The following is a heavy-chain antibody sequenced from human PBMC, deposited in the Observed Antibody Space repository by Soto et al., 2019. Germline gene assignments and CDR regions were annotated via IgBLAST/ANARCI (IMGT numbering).Heavy chain of an antibody. D-gene: IGHD6-6*01. Sequence: SETLSLTCAVSGASISSSSYYWGWIRQPPGKGLEWIGSIYYSGSTYYNPSLKSRVTISVDTSKNQFSLKLSPVTAADTAVYYCARRYVENEYSSSSGEGDFDYWGQGTLVTVSS. J-gene: IGHJ4*02. CDR3: ARRYVENEYSSSSGEGDFDY. CDR1: GASISSSSYY. CDR2: IYYSGST. V-gene: IGHV4-39*01.